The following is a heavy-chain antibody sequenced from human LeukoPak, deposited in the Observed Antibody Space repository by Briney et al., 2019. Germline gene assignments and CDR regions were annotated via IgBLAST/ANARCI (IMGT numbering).Heavy chain of an antibody. Sequence: PGGSLRLSCAASGFTFSSYAMSWVRQAPGKGLEWVSAISGSGGSTYYADSVKGRFTISRDNSKNTLYLQMNSLRAEDTAVYYCAKVGFLEWFGRYYFDYWGQGTLVTVSS. V-gene: IGHV3-23*01. CDR3: AKVGFLEWFGRYYFDY. CDR1: GFTFSSYA. CDR2: ISGSGGST. J-gene: IGHJ4*02. D-gene: IGHD3-3*01.